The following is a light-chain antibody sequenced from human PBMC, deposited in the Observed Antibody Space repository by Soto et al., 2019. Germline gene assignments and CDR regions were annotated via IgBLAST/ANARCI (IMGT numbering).Light chain of an antibody. Sequence: DIQMTQSPSSLSASVGDRVTITCRASQDISKYLAWYQQKPGKVPKLLIQTATTLQSGVPSRFSGSVAGTDFTLTISSLQPADVATYYCQKYNSAPYTFGQGTKREIK. CDR2: TAT. CDR3: QKYNSAPYT. J-gene: IGKJ2*01. V-gene: IGKV1-27*01. CDR1: QDISKY.